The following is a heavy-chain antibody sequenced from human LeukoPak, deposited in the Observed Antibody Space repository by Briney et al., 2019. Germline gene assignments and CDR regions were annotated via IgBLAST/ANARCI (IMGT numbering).Heavy chain of an antibody. Sequence: GGSLRLSCTASGFRFSNYAMNWVRQAPGKGLEWVSGISWNSGSIGYADSVKGRFTISRDNAKNSLYLQMNSLRAEDTAVYYCARDAAGPFDYWAREPWSPSPQ. D-gene: IGHD6-13*01. CDR1: GFRFSNYA. CDR3: ARDAAGPFDY. CDR2: ISWNSGSI. J-gene: IGHJ4*02. V-gene: IGHV3-9*01.